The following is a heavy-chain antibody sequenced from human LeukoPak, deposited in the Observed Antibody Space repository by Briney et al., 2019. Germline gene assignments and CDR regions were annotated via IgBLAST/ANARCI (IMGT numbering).Heavy chain of an antibody. CDR3: ARGHTAVTRHFDF. V-gene: IGHV3-21*01. CDR1: GFTFTTYS. CDR2: ISSGSSAV. Sequence: GGSLRLSCEASGFTFTTYSMTWVRQAPGKGLEWVSIISSGSSAVFSADALKGRFTISRDDAKNLLYLDMNSLRAEDTAVYYCARGHTAVTRHFDFWGQGTLVTVSS. J-gene: IGHJ4*02. D-gene: IGHD4-17*01.